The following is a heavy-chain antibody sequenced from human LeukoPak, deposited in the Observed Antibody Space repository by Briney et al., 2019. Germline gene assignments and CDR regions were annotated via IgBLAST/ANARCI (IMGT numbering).Heavy chain of an antibody. J-gene: IGHJ4*02. CDR3: ARDRSGYYDSSGYYPFDY. CDR1: DYTFTNYG. V-gene: IGHV1-69*13. D-gene: IGHD3-22*01. Sequence: GASVKVSCKASDYTFTNYGISWVRQAPGQGLEWMGGIIPIFGTANYAQKFQGRVTITADESTSTAYMELSSLRSEDTAVYYCARDRSGYYDSSGYYPFDYWGQGTLVTVSS. CDR2: IIPIFGTA.